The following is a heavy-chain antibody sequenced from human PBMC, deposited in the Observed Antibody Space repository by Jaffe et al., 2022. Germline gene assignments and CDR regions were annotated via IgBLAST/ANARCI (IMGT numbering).Heavy chain of an antibody. Sequence: EVQLVESGGAVVQPGGSLRLSCAASGFTFDDYAMHWVRQAPGKGLQWVSFITWNGDTIKYADSVKGRFTISRDNNKNSLYLQMNSLTPEDTAIYYCAKDWGRFGWEPERNIQFTYWGQGTLVTVSS. D-gene: IGHD1-26*01. CDR3: AKDWGRFGWEPERNIQFTY. J-gene: IGHJ4*02. V-gene: IGHV3-43D*04. CDR2: ITWNGDTI. CDR1: GFTFDDYA.